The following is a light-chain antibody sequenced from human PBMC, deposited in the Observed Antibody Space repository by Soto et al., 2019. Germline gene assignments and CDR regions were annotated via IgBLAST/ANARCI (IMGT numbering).Light chain of an antibody. J-gene: IGKJ5*01. CDR1: QSVLNRSNNKNY. Sequence: DIVMTQSPDSLAVSLGERATINCKSSQSVLNRSNNKNYLAWYQQRPGQAPKVXIYWASTRESGVPDRFSGSGSGTDFTLTISSLKAEDVEVYYCQQYYTPPITFGQGTRLEIK. V-gene: IGKV4-1*01. CDR3: QQYYTPPIT. CDR2: WAS.